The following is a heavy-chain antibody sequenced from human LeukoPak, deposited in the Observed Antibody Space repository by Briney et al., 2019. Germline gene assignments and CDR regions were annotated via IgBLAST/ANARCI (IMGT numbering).Heavy chain of an antibody. J-gene: IGHJ5*02. V-gene: IGHV1-24*01. CDR3: ARDNSVRDEAWWFNP. CDR2: FDPEDGKT. CDR1: GYTLTELS. D-gene: IGHD5-24*01. Sequence: GASVKVSCKVSGYTLTELSMHWVRQAPGKGLEWMGGFDPEDGKTIYAQKFQGRVTLTRDMSTSTDYLELSSLRSEDTAVYYGARDNSVRDEAWWFNPWGQGTLVTVSS.